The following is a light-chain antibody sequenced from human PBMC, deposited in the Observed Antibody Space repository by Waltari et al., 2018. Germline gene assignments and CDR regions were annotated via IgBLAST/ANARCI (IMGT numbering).Light chain of an antibody. J-gene: IGKJ2*01. CDR2: GAS. Sequence: EIVMTQLPATLAVSPGDTATLSCWASQTISTTIACYQQKPGQAPKFLIYGASVRAPGIPARFSGSGSGTEYTLTIAGLQSEDFAVYYCQQFENWPYTFGQGTKLEIK. CDR1: QTISTT. V-gene: IGKV3-15*01. CDR3: QQFENWPYT.